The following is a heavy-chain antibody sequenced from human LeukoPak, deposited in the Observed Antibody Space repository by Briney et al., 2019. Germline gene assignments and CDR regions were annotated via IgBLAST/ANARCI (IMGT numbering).Heavy chain of an antibody. CDR1: GFTFSSYA. J-gene: IGHJ4*02. Sequence: PGGSLRLSCAASGFTFSSYAMNWVRQAPGKGLEWVGRIKSKSDGETTDYAAPVKGRFTISRDDSKNTLFLQMNSLKIDDTAVYYCAKLQGGSSIWFDCWGQGTLVTVSS. D-gene: IGHD3-3*02. V-gene: IGHV3-15*01. CDR3: AKLQGGSSIWFDC. CDR2: IKSKSDGETT.